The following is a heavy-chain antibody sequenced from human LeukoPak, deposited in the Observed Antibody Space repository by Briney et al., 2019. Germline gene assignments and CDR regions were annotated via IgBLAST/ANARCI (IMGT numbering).Heavy chain of an antibody. CDR2: IKSKTDGGTT. J-gene: IGHJ4*02. V-gene: IGHV3-15*01. D-gene: IGHD3-3*01. Sequence: PGGSLRLSCAASEFTFTRYWMSWVRQAPGKGLEWVGRIKSKTDGGTTDYAAPMKGRFTISRDDSKNTLYLQMNSLKTEDTAVYYCTTGPPTIFGVRIDYWGQGTLVTVSS. CDR1: EFTFTRYW. CDR3: TTGPPTIFGVRIDY.